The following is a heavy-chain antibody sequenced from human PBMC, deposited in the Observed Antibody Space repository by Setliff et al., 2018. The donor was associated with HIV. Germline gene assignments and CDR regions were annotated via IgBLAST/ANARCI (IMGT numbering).Heavy chain of an antibody. D-gene: IGHD3-3*01. Sequence: GGSLRLSCAASGFTFSSYNMNWVRQAPGKGLEWVSYISSSSSTIYYADSVKGRFTISRDNAKNSLYLQMNSLRAEDTAIYYCARDSRPRSGFWVSDYYYYMDVWGKGTTVTVSS. J-gene: IGHJ6*03. CDR2: ISSSSSTI. CDR1: GFTFSSYN. V-gene: IGHV3-48*04. CDR3: ARDSRPRSGFWVSDYYYYMDV.